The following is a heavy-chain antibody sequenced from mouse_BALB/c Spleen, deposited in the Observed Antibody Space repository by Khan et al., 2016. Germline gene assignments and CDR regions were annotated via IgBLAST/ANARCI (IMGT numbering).Heavy chain of an antibody. Sequence: EVELVESGPGLVKPSQSLSLTCTVTGYSITSDYAWNWIRQFPGNKLEWMGYISYSGTTTYNPSLKSRISITRDTSKNQFFLQFNSVTTEDTATYYYASWLDAMDYWGQGTAVTVSS. D-gene: IGHD2-2*01. CDR2: ISYSGTT. J-gene: IGHJ4*01. V-gene: IGHV3-2*02. CDR1: GYSITSDYA. CDR3: ASWLDAMDY.